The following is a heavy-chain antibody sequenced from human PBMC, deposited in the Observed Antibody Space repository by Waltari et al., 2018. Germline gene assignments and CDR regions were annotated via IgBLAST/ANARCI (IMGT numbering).Heavy chain of an antibody. CDR1: GGTFSSYA. D-gene: IGHD2-2*01. J-gene: IGHJ6*02. CDR2: IIPIFGTA. V-gene: IGHV1-69*01. CDR3: ARHGVVPAAMGAGMDV. Sequence: QVQLVQSGAAVKKPGSSVKVSCKASGGTFSSYANSWVRQAPGQGLEWMGGIIPIFGTANYAQKFQGRVTITADESTSTAYMELSSLRSEDTAVYYCARHGVVPAAMGAGMDVWGQGTTVTVSS.